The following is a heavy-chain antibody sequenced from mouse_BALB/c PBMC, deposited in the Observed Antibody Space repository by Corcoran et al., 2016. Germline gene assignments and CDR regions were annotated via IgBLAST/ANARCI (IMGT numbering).Heavy chain of an antibody. J-gene: IGHJ4*01. V-gene: IGHV9-3*02. Sequence: QIQLVQSGPELKKPGETVKISCKASGYTFTNFGMNWVKQAPGKGLMWRGWINTNTGKTTSAEDFKGRFAFSLETSPSTANLQINNLKNEDTATYFCAREPGAMDYWCQGTAVTVSS. CDR1: GYTFTNFG. CDR3: AREPGAMDY. CDR2: INTNTGKT.